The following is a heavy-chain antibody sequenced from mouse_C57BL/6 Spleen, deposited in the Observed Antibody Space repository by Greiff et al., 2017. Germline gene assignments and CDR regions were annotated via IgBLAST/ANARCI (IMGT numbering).Heavy chain of an antibody. J-gene: IGHJ1*03. V-gene: IGHV1-64*01. CDR3: ARGDYYGSSYDWYFDV. CDR1: GYTFTSYW. Sequence: VQLQQPGAELVKPGASVKLSCKASGYTFTSYWMHWVKQRPGQGLEWIGMIHPNSGSTNYNEKFKSKATLTVDKSSSTAYMQLSSLTSEDSAVYYWARGDYYGSSYDWYFDVWGTGTTVTVSS. D-gene: IGHD1-1*01. CDR2: IHPNSGST.